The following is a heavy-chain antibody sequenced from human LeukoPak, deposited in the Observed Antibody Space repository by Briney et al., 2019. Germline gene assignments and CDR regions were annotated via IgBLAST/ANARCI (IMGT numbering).Heavy chain of an antibody. CDR2: IIGSAVNT. V-gene: IGHV3-23*01. Sequence: PGESLRLSCGASGLTVSSYGMSWVRQAPGKGLEWVSTIIGSAVNTYYADSVKGRFTISRDNSKSTVYLQMNSLRAEGTAVYSCAKYTSGTSYRGLDQWGQGTLVTVSS. J-gene: IGHJ4*02. D-gene: IGHD3-10*01. CDR3: AKYTSGTSYRGLDQ. CDR1: GLTVSSYG.